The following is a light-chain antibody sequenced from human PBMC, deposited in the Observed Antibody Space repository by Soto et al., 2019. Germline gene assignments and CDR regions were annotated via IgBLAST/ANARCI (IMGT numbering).Light chain of an antibody. J-gene: IGKJ1*01. CDR1: QSISSW. Sequence: DIQMTQSPSTLSASVGDRVTITFRASQSISSWLAWYQQKPGKAPKLMIYDGASLESGVPSRFSGSGSGTEFTLTINSLQPDDFATYYCQQYNSYQTFGQGTKVEIK. CDR3: QQYNSYQT. CDR2: DGA. V-gene: IGKV1-5*01.